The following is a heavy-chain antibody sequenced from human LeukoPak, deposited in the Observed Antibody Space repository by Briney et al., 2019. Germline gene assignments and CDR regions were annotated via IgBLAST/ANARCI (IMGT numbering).Heavy chain of an antibody. V-gene: IGHV4-59*08. D-gene: IGHD3-10*01. CDR3: ARGITRRRTFDI. CDR2: IYYSGST. J-gene: IGHJ3*02. Sequence: NPSETLSLTCAVSGGSISSYYWNWIRQPPGKGLEWIGYIYYSGSTNYNPSLKSRITISVDTSKNQFSLKLSSVTAADTALYYCARGITRRRTFDIWGQGTMVTVSS. CDR1: GGSISSYY.